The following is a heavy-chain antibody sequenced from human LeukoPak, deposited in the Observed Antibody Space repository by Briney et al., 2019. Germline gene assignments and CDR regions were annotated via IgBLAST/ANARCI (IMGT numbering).Heavy chain of an antibody. CDR1: GFTFSSYG. D-gene: IGHD3-10*01. CDR2: IWYDGSNK. J-gene: IGHJ4*02. Sequence: GGSLRLSCAASGFTFSSYGMHWVRQAPGKGLEWVAVIWYDGSNKCYADSVKGRFTISRDNSKNTLYLQMNSLRAEDTAVYYCARDGITMVRGVFNRGYFDYWGQGTLVTVSS. CDR3: ARDGITMVRGVFNRGYFDY. V-gene: IGHV3-33*01.